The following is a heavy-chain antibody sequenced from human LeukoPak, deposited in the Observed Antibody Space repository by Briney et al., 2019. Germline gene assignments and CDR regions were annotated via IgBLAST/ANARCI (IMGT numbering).Heavy chain of an antibody. J-gene: IGHJ4*02. CDR1: GFNFNDYA. CDR2: ISWYSGSL. V-gene: IGHV3-9*03. D-gene: IGHD6-19*01. CDR3: VKGETAVAGGAFDY. Sequence: PGRSLRLSCAASGFNFNDYAMHWVRQAPGKGLEWVSGISWYSGSLGYAGSVKGRFTVSRDNAKNSLYLQMNSLRAEDMALYYCVKGETAVAGGAFDYWGQGTLVTVSS.